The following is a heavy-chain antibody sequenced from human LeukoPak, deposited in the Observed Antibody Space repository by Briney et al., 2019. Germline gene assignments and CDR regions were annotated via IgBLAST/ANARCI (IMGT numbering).Heavy chain of an antibody. J-gene: IGHJ4*02. Sequence: GGSLRLSCAASGFTFSSYWMHWVRQAPGKGLVWVSCINSVGSSTNYADSVKGRFTISRDNAKNTLYLQMNSLRAEDTAVYYCARGGSDPYWGQGTLVTVSS. D-gene: IGHD3-10*01. CDR1: GFTFSSYW. V-gene: IGHV3-74*01. CDR2: INSVGSST. CDR3: ARGGSDPY.